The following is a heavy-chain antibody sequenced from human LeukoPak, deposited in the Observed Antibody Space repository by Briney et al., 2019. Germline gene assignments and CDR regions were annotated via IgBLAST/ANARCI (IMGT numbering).Heavy chain of an antibody. Sequence: GESLRISCKASGYSFTGYWIGWVRQMPGKGLEWMGIIFPTDSDTRYSPSFQGQVTISADKSISTAYLQWSSLKASDTAMYYCARHGPDTSNWYKYFYYGMDVWGQGTTVTVSS. CDR3: ARHGPDTSNWYKYFYYGMDV. V-gene: IGHV5-51*01. CDR1: GYSFTGYW. CDR2: IFPTDSDT. D-gene: IGHD6-13*01. J-gene: IGHJ6*02.